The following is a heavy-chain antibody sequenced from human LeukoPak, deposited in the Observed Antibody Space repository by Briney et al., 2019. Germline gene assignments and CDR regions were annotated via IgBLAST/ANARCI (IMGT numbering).Heavy chain of an antibody. CDR2: INSGYTNT. J-gene: IGHJ5*02. D-gene: IGHD6-13*01. V-gene: IGHV1-3*01. CDR1: GYTFTNYA. CDR3: ARDSYMAAADTWFDP. Sequence: GASVKVSCKASGYTFTNYAIHLGRQAPGQRLEWMGWINSGYTNTKYSQKFQGRVTITSDTSASTAYMEVRSLTSEDTAIYYCARDSYMAAADTWFDPWGQGTLVTVSS.